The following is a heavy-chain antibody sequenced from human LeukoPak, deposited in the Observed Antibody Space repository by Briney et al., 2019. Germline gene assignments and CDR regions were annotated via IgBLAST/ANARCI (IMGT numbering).Heavy chain of an antibody. CDR3: AKDRALDSSGYYYYYYGMDV. J-gene: IGHJ6*02. V-gene: IGHV3-23*01. CDR1: GFTFSSYA. D-gene: IGHD3-22*01. Sequence: GGSLRLSCAASGFTFSSYAMSWVRQAPGKGLEWVSAISDSGGSTYYADSVKGRFTISRDNSKNTLYLQMNSLRAEDTAVYYCAKDRALDSSGYYYYYYGMDVWGQGTTVTVSS. CDR2: ISDSGGST.